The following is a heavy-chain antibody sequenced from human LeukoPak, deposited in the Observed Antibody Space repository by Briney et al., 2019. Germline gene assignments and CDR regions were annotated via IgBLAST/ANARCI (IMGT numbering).Heavy chain of an antibody. V-gene: IGHV3-9*01. CDR2: ISWNSGSI. Sequence: PGGSLRLSCAASGFTFDDYAMHWVRQAPGKGLEWVSGISWNSGSIGYADSVKGRFTISRDNAKNSLYLQMNSLRAEDTALYYCAKGLGAAPLYYFDYWGQGTLVTVSS. CDR3: AKGLGAAPLYYFDY. J-gene: IGHJ4*02. D-gene: IGHD6-13*01. CDR1: GFTFDDYA.